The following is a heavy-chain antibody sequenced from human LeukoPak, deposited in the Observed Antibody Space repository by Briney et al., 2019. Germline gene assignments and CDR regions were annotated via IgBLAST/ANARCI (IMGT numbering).Heavy chain of an antibody. J-gene: IGHJ4*02. CDR1: GYTFTGYY. Sequence: ASVKVSCKASGYTFTGYYMHWVRQAPGQGLEWMGWINPNSGGTNYAQKFQGWVTMTRDTSISTAYMELSRLRSDDTAVYYCARGRPRIAVAGKGYFDYWGQGTLVTVSS. V-gene: IGHV1-2*04. D-gene: IGHD6-19*01. CDR3: ARGRPRIAVAGKGYFDY. CDR2: INPNSGGT.